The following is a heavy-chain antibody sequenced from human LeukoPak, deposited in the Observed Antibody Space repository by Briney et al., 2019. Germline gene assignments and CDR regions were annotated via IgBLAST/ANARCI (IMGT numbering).Heavy chain of an antibody. V-gene: IGHV1-18*01. CDR1: GYTFTSYG. Sequence: GASVKVSCKASGYTFTSYGINWVRQAPGQGLEWMGWISGYNGNTNYAQKLQGRVTMTTETSTSTAFMELRNLRSDDTAVYYCARSSQGDLRRRITMVRGTPHPSIDYWGQGTLVTVSS. CDR3: ARSSQGDLRRRITMVRGTPHPSIDY. D-gene: IGHD3-10*01. J-gene: IGHJ4*02. CDR2: ISGYNGNT.